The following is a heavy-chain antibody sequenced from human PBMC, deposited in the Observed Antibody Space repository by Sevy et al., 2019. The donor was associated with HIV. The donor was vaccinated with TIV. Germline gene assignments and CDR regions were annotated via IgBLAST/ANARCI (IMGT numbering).Heavy chain of an antibody. CDR1: GGSISSSSYY. CDR3: ARRQLVGGVFDY. Sequence: SETLSLTCTVSGGSISSSSYYWGWIRQPPGKGLEWIGSIYYSGSTYYNPSLKSRVTISVDTSKNQFSLKLSSVTAADTAVYYCARRQLVGGVFDYWGQGTLVTVSS. J-gene: IGHJ4*02. V-gene: IGHV4-39*01. D-gene: IGHD3-16*01. CDR2: IYYSGST.